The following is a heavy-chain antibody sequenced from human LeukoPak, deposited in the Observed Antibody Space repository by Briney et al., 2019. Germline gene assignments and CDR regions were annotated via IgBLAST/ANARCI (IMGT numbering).Heavy chain of an antibody. J-gene: IGHJ4*02. CDR1: GFTFSTNA. CDR2: INGGGGTT. D-gene: IGHD6-13*01. V-gene: IGHV3-23*01. Sequence: GGSLRLSCTASGFTFSTNAMTWVRQAPGRGLEWVSVINGGGGTTYYADSVKGRFTISRDNSKNTLYLEMNSLRVDDTAVYYCAKDRGSNWQLWLDYWGQGTPVTVSS. CDR3: AKDRGSNWQLWLDY.